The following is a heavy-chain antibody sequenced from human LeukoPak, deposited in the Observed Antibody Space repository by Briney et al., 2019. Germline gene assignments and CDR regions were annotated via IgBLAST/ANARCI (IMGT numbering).Heavy chain of an antibody. CDR2: VHADGTS. CDR3: ARTGIAAAGSTLGFDP. V-gene: IGHV4-4*07. D-gene: IGHD6-13*01. Sequence: PSETLSLTCTVSGVSTTSYHWSWIRQFAGKKLEWLGRVHADGTSNYNPSLKSRVTISVDTSKNQFSLKLSSVTAADTAVYYCARTGIAAAGSTLGFDPWGQGTLVTVSS. J-gene: IGHJ5*02. CDR1: GVSTTSYH.